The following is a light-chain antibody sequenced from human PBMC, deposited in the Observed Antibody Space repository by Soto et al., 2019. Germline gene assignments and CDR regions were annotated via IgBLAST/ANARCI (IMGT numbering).Light chain of an antibody. J-gene: IGLJ3*02. CDR2: EDN. Sequence: QSALTQPPSVSAAPGQKVTISCSGSSSNIGNNYVSWYQQLPGTAPKLLMYEDNKRPSGIPDRFSGSKSGTSATLDITGLQTGDEADYYCGTWDTSLSAGVFGGGTQLTVL. CDR3: GTWDTSLSAGV. V-gene: IGLV1-51*02. CDR1: SSNIGNNY.